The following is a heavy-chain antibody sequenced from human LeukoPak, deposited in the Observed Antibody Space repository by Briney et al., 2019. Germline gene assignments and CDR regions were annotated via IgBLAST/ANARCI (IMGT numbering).Heavy chain of an antibody. CDR3: ARDSHGYCGGGSCYSGGWFDP. J-gene: IGHJ5*02. CDR1: GYSISSGYY. CDR2: IYHSGGT. Sequence: PSETLSLTCTVSGYSISSGYYWAWIRQPPGKGLEWIGSIYHSGGTYNNPSLKSRLTMSVDTSKNQFSLKLTSVTAADTAVYYCARDSHGYCGGGSCYSGGWFDPWGQGTLVTVSS. V-gene: IGHV4-38-2*02. D-gene: IGHD2-15*01.